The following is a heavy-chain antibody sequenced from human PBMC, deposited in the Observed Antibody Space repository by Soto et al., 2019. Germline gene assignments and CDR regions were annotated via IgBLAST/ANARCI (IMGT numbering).Heavy chain of an antibody. J-gene: IGHJ6*02. CDR3: AKDGTGTTLRSYYYYGMDV. V-gene: IGHV3-23*01. D-gene: IGHD1-7*01. Sequence: PGGSLTLFCAASGFTFSSYASSWVRQAPGKGLEWVSAISGSGGSTYYADSVKGRFTISRDNSKNTLYLQMNSLRAEDTAVYYCAKDGTGTTLRSYYYYGMDVWGQGTTVTLSS. CDR1: GFTFSSYA. CDR2: ISGSGGST.